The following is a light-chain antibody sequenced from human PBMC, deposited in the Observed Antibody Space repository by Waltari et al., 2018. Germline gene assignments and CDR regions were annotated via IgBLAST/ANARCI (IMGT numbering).Light chain of an antibody. V-gene: IGKV2-30*02. CDR1: QSLVHSDGNTY. CDR2: KVS. Sequence: EVVMTQSPLSLPVTLGQPASISCRSSQSLVHSDGNTYLNWFQQRPGQSPRRIIYKVSRRDSGVPDRFSGTGSGTDFTLKISRVEAEDVGVYYCMQGTYRLSFGPGTKVDI. CDR3: MQGTYRLS. J-gene: IGKJ3*01.